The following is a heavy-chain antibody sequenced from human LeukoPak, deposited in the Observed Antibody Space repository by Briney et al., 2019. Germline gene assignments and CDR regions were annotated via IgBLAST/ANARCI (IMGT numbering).Heavy chain of an antibody. CDR3: ARDPRYCSGGSCYSDY. CDR2: IYYSGST. Sequence: SETLSLTCTVSGGSISSYYWSWIRQPPGKGLEWTGYIYYSGSTNYNPSLKSRVTISVDTSKNQFSLKLSSVTAADTAVYYCARDPRYCSGGSCYSDYWGQGTLVTVSS. V-gene: IGHV4-59*01. D-gene: IGHD2-15*01. J-gene: IGHJ4*02. CDR1: GGSISSYY.